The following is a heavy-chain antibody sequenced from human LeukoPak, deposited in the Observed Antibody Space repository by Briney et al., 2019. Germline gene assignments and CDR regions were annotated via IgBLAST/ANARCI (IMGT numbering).Heavy chain of an antibody. D-gene: IGHD5-18*01. Sequence: GGSLRLSCTASGFPFSSYAMSWVRQAPGKGLEWVSSIISSGGVTYYTDSLKGRFTISRDNSRSTVYLQMDSLRAEDSAVYYCAKNAGYSYGLYYFDYWGQGTLVTVSS. CDR2: IISSGGVT. CDR1: GFPFSSYA. V-gene: IGHV3-23*01. CDR3: AKNAGYSYGLYYFDY. J-gene: IGHJ4*02.